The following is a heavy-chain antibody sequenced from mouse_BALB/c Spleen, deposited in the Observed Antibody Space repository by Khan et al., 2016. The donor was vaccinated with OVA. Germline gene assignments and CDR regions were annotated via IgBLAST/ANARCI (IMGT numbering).Heavy chain of an antibody. J-gene: IGHJ3*01. Sequence: QVQLQQSGAELARPGASVKLSCKASGYTFTDYYINWVKQRTGQGLEWIGEISPGSGDTYYNERFKGKATLTADKSSSTAYMQRSSLTSEASAVYSCSRRNYFGYTFAYWGQGTLVTVSA. CDR3: SRRNYFGYTFAY. CDR2: ISPGSGDT. V-gene: IGHV1-77*01. D-gene: IGHD1-2*01. CDR1: GYTFTDYY.